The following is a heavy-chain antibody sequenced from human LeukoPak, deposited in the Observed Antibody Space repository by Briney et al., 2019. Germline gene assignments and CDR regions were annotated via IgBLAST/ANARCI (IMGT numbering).Heavy chain of an antibody. CDR2: IYYSGST. CDR1: GGSISSGGYY. CDR3: ARGPPSRVTIFGVVPGGYFDY. D-gene: IGHD3-3*01. V-gene: IGHV4-31*03. J-gene: IGHJ4*02. Sequence: SETLSFTCTVSGGSISSGGYYWSWIRQHPGTVLEWLGYIYYSGSTYYNPSLKSRVTISVDTSKNQFSLKLSSVTAADTAVYYCARGPPSRVTIFGVVPGGYFDYWGQGTLVTVSS.